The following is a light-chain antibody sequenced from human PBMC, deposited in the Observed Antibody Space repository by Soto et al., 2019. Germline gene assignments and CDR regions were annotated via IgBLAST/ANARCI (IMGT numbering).Light chain of an antibody. CDR2: GAS. V-gene: IGKV3-15*01. Sequence: EIVMTQSPATLSVSPGEGATLSCRASQSVSSDLAWYQQKPGQAPRLLIYGASTRATDIPARFSGSGSGTEFTLTISSLQSEDFALYYCQHYHNWPRTFGQGTKVEIK. CDR1: QSVSSD. J-gene: IGKJ1*01. CDR3: QHYHNWPRT.